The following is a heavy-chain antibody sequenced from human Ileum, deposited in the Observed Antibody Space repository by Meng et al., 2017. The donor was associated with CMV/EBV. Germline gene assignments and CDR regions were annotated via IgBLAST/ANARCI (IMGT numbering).Heavy chain of an antibody. Sequence: GGSLRLSCAASGFTFSNYAMTWVRQAPGEGLEWVSAISGAGDYTFYADSVKGRFTISRDSSKNTLYLQMNSLKVEDTAVYFCAKDLGNGNYGTRFDYWGLGTLVTVSS. V-gene: IGHV3-23*01. CDR2: ISGAGDYT. CDR3: AKDLGNGNYGTRFDY. J-gene: IGHJ4*02. D-gene: IGHD3-22*01. CDR1: GFTFSNYA.